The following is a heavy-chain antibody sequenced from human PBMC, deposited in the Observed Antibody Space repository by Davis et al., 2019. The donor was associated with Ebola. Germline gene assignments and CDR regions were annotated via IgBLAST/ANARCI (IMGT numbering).Heavy chain of an antibody. CDR2: ISYDGSNK. CDR3: ARDAQLRDSGYDYFFDY. CDR1: GFTFSSYA. Sequence: PGGSLRLSCAASGFTFSSYAMHWVRQAPGKGLEWVAVISYDGSNKYYADSVKGRFTISRDNARNSLFLQMNSLRDEDTAVYYCARDAQLRDSGYDYFFDYWGQGALVTVSS. D-gene: IGHD5-12*01. V-gene: IGHV3-30-3*01. J-gene: IGHJ4*02.